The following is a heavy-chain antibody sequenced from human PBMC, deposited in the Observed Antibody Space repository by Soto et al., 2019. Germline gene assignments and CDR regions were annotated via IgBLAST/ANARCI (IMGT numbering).Heavy chain of an antibody. J-gene: IGHJ4*02. D-gene: IGHD3-16*01. CDR2: IKGKSDGGTT. V-gene: IGHV3-15*01. Sequence: GGSLRLSCVASGLTFNNAWMTWVRQAPGKGLEWVGRIKGKSDGGTTDYAAPVKGRFTISRDDLKNTLYLQMNSLNTEDTAVYYCTTDVESWTTRGLGGVYWGQGTLVTVYS. CDR3: TTDVESWTTRGLGGVY. CDR1: GLTFNNAW.